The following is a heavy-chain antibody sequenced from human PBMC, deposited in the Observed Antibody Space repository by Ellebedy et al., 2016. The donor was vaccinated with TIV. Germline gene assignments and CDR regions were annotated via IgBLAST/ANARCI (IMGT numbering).Heavy chain of an antibody. J-gene: IGHJ4*02. Sequence: GGSLRLSCAASGFAFSSYAMSWVRQAPGKGLEWVSAISGSGGSTYYADSVKGRFTISRDNAKNSLYLQMNSLRAEDTAVYYCASGGSSWHYLEYWGQGTLVTVSS. CDR2: ISGSGGST. D-gene: IGHD6-13*01. CDR1: GFAFSSYA. CDR3: ASGGSSWHYLEY. V-gene: IGHV3-23*01.